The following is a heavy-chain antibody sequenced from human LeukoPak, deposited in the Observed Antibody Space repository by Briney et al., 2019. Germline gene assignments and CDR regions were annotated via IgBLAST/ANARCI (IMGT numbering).Heavy chain of an antibody. CDR1: GFNFITAA. Sequence: GGSLRLFCAASGFNFITAAMTWVRQAPGKGLEWVSLIGSSGGSTYYADSVKGRFTISRDNFNHTLSLQMNSLRVEDTAIYYCVKDIQLSTWGLGTMVTVSS. CDR3: VKDIQLST. V-gene: IGHV3-23*01. CDR2: IGSSGGST. D-gene: IGHD5-24*01. J-gene: IGHJ3*01.